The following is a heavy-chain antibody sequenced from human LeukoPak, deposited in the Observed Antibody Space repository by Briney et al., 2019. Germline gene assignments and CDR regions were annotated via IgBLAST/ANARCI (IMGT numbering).Heavy chain of an antibody. D-gene: IGHD5-18*01. J-gene: IGHJ6*02. CDR1: GFIVSSNC. CDR2: IYSGGST. V-gene: IGHV3-66*02. CDR3: ATSAMSNYYYGMDV. Sequence: QPGGSLRLSCAASGFIVSSNCMGWVRQPAGKGLEWLSLIYSGGSTYYADSVKGRFTISRDKSKNTLYLQMNSLRAEDTAVYYCATSAMSNYYYGMDVWGPGTTVTVSS.